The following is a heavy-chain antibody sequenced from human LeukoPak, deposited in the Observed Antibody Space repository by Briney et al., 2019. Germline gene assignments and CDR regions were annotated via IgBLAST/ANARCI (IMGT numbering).Heavy chain of an antibody. CDR2: IYYSGST. D-gene: IGHD1-26*01. CDR3: ARVVGGSYGVYYFDY. Sequence: SETLSLTCTVSGGSLSSYYWSWIRQPPGKGLEWIGYIYYSGSTNYSPSLKSRVTISVDTSKNQFSLKLSSVTAADTAVYYCARVVGGSYGVYYFDYWGQGTLVTVSS. J-gene: IGHJ4*02. V-gene: IGHV4-59*01. CDR1: GGSLSSYY.